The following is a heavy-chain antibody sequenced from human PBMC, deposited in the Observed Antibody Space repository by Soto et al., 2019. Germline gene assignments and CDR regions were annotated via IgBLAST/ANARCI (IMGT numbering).Heavy chain of an antibody. D-gene: IGHD6-13*01. CDR2: IVPIYRAA. CDR1: GGTFSSYR. Sequence: QVQLVQSGAEVKKPRSSVKVSCKASGGTFSSYRINWVRQAPGQGLEWVGGIVPIYRAADYAQKFQGRVTITADESARTAYMELRSLKSQDTAVYYCARDSGAKLSSSWGQGTLVTVSS. CDR3: ARDSGAKLSSS. J-gene: IGHJ4*02. V-gene: IGHV1-69*01.